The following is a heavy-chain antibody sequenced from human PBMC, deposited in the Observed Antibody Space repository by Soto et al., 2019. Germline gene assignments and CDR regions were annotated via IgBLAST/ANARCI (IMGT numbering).Heavy chain of an antibody. V-gene: IGHV4-30-2*01. CDR2: INHLETT. Sequence: QLQLHESGSGLVKPSQTLSLTCTVSGASITYGNYAWSWIRQTPGKGMEWIGYINHLETTFYNPSFESRLTLAIDRAKNQFPLHLNSMSAADRAVYFCARGGGSDSFDYWGQGILVTVSS. D-gene: IGHD1-26*01. CDR3: ARGGGSDSFDY. J-gene: IGHJ4*02. CDR1: GASITYGNYA.